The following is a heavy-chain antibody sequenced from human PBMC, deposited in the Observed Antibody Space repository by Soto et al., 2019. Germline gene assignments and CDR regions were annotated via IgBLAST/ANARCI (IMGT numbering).Heavy chain of an antibody. J-gene: IGHJ4*02. CDR3: ARVGSLGYCTNGVCGPFDY. CDR1: GGSISSGGYY. Sequence: SETLSLTCTVSGGSISSGGYYWSWIRQHPGKGLEWIGYIYYSGSTYYNPSLKSRVTISVDTSKNQFSLKLSSVTAADTAVYYCARVGSLGYCTNGVCGPFDYWGQGTLVTVSS. V-gene: IGHV4-31*03. CDR2: IYYSGST. D-gene: IGHD2-8*01.